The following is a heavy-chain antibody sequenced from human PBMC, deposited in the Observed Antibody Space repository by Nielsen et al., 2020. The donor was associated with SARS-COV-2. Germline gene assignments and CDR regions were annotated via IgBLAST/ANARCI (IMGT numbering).Heavy chain of an antibody. V-gene: IGHV1-46*01. CDR3: ARGMSSGSYFISWFDP. CDR2: INPSGGST. Sequence: ASVKVSCKASGYTFTSYAMNWVRQAPGQGLEWMGIINPSGGSTSYAQKFQGRVTMTRDTSTSTVYMELSSLRSEDTAVYYCARGMSSGSYFISWFDPWGQGTLVTVSS. CDR1: GYTFTSYA. J-gene: IGHJ5*02. D-gene: IGHD1-26*01.